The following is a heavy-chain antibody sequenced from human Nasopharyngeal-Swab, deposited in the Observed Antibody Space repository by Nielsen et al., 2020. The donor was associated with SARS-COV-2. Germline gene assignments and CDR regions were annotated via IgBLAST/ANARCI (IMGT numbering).Heavy chain of an antibody. CDR2: IWYDGSNK. CDR1: GFTFSSYG. J-gene: IGHJ4*02. V-gene: IGHV3-33*01. CDR3: ARDIGVGATPQDY. Sequence: GGSLRLSCAASGFTFSSYGMHWVRQVPGKGLEWVAVIWYDGSNKYYADSVKGRFTISRDNSKNTLYLQMNSLRAEDTAVYYCARDIGVGATPQDYWGQGTLVTVSS. D-gene: IGHD1-26*01.